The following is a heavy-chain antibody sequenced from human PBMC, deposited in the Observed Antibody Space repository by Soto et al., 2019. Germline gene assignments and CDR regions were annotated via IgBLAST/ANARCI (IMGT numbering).Heavy chain of an antibody. D-gene: IGHD5-12*01. J-gene: IGHJ4*02. Sequence: GGSLRLSCSASGFTFSSYAMHWVRQAPGNGLEYVSGVRGNGDPPFYADSVKGRFTISRDNSKNTLYLQMSSLSADDTAVYYCVKSRGGNNFDFFDWGQGALVTVSS. CDR3: VKSRGGNNFDFFD. V-gene: IGHV3-64D*06. CDR2: VRGNGDPP. CDR1: GFTFSSYA.